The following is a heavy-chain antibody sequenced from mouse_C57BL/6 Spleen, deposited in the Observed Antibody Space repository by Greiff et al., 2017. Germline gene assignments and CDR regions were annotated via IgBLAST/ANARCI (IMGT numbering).Heavy chain of an antibody. D-gene: IGHD1-1*01. Sequence: QVQLQQPGTELVKPGASVKLSCKASGYTFTSYWMHWVKQRPGQGLEWIGNINPSNGGTNYNEKFTSKATLTVAKSSSTAYMQRSSLTSEDSAVYYCARGITTVVDIRRYFDVWGTGTTVTVSS. V-gene: IGHV1-53*01. CDR1: GYTFTSYW. J-gene: IGHJ1*03. CDR2: INPSNGGT. CDR3: ARGITTVVDIRRYFDV.